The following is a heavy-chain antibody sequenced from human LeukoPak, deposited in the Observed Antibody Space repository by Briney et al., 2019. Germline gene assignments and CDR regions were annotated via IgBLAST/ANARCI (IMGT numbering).Heavy chain of an antibody. CDR2: IYYSEST. D-gene: IGHD3-3*01. CDR3: ARSFSAWFNDAFDV. V-gene: IGHV4-59*02. J-gene: IGHJ3*01. Sequence: SETLSLTCTVSGGSVSIYYWSWIRQPPGKGLEWIGSIYYSESTKYNPSLKSRVTISVDKSKNQFSLKLRSVTTADTAVYYCARSFSAWFNDAFDVWGQGTMVTVSS. CDR1: GGSVSIYY.